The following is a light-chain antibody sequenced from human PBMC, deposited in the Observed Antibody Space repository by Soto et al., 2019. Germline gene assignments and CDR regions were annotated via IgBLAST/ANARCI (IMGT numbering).Light chain of an antibody. V-gene: IGKV1-5*03. Sequence: EIQMTQSPSTLSGSVGDRVTITCRASQTISSWLAWYQQKPGKAPKLLIYKASTLKSGVPSRFSGSGSGTEFTLTISSLQPDDFATYYCQHYNSYSEAFGQGTKGDI. CDR3: QHYNSYSEA. CDR2: KAS. J-gene: IGKJ1*01. CDR1: QTISSW.